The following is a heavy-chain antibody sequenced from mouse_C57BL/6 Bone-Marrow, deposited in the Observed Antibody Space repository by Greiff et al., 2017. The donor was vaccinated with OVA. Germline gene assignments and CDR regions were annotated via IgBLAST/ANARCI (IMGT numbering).Heavy chain of an antibody. CDR3: ARCGYDYDEEIDYYAMDY. D-gene: IGHD2-4*01. CDR2: IDPANGNT. V-gene: IGHV14-3*01. Sequence: EVQLQQSVAELVRPGASVKLSCTASGFNIKNTYMHWVKQRPEQGLEWIGRIDPANGNTKYAPKFQGKATITADTSSNTAYMQLSSLTSEDTAIYYCARCGYDYDEEIDYYAMDYWGQGTSVTVSS. CDR1: GFNIKNTY. J-gene: IGHJ4*01.